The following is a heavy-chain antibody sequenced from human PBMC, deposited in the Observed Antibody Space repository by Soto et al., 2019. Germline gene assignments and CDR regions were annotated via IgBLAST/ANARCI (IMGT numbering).Heavy chain of an antibody. J-gene: IGHJ3*02. D-gene: IGHD3-3*01. CDR2: IGTSGTTS. V-gene: IGHV3-48*02. CDR1: GFTFTNYD. Sequence: GGSLRLSCAASGFTFTNYDMNWVRQDPGKGLEWISYIGTSGTTSSYADSVKGRFTISRDNGKNSLYLQMNSLRDEDTAVYYCAKNMGVLRFLEWLLHDAFDIWGQGTMVTVSS. CDR3: AKNMGVLRFLEWLLHDAFDI.